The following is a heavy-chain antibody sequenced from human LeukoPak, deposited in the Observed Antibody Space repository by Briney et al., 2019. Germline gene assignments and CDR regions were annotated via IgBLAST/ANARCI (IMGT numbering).Heavy chain of an antibody. V-gene: IGHV3-7*05. CDR1: GFTFSSYW. CDR2: IKQDGSEK. J-gene: IGHJ3*02. D-gene: IGHD3-3*01. CDR3: ASHQEWQPLSGFDI. Sequence: GGSLRLSCAASGFTFSSYWMSWVRQAPGKGLEWVANIKQDGSEKYYVDSVKGRFTISRDNAKNSLDLQMNSLRAEDTAVYYCASHQEWQPLSGFDIWGQGTMVTVSS.